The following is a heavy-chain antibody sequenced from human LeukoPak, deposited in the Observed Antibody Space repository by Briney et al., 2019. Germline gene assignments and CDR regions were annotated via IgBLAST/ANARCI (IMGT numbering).Heavy chain of an antibody. CDR2: ISYDGSNK. V-gene: IGHV3-30*03. J-gene: IGHJ4*02. CDR3: ARETSGHHDY. Sequence: PGGSLRLSCAASGFTFSSYGMHWVRQAPGKGLEWVAVISYDGSNKYYADSVKGRFTISRDNSKNTVYLQMNSLRAEDTAVYYCARETSGHHDYWGQGTLVTVSS. CDR1: GFTFSSYG. D-gene: IGHD3-10*01.